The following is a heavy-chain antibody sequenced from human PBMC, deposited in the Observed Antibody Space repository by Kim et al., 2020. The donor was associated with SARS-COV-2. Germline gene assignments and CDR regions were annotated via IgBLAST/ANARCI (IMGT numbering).Heavy chain of an antibody. CDR2: IKSKTDGGTT. J-gene: IGHJ4*02. V-gene: IGHV3-15*01. CDR1: GFTFSNAW. CDR3: TTDIVLMVYAKNFDY. D-gene: IGHD2-8*01. Sequence: GGSLRLSCAASGFTFSNAWMSWVRQAPGKGLEWVGRIKSKTDGGTTDYAAPVKGRFTISRDDSKNTLYLQMNSLKTEDTAVYYCTTDIVLMVYAKNFDYWGQGTLVTVSS.